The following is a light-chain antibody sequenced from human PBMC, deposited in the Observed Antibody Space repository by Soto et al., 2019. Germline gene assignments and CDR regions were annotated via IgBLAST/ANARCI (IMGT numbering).Light chain of an antibody. CDR1: SSDISDYDY. J-gene: IGLJ1*01. CDR2: EVS. CDR3: NSYATGNTRL. V-gene: IGLV2-14*01. Sequence: QSALTQPASVSGSPGQSITISCTGSSSDISDYDYVSWYQQHPGKAPKVLISEVSNRPSGVSNRFSGSKSGNTASLTISGLQAEDEADYYCNSYATGNTRLFGTGTKVTVL.